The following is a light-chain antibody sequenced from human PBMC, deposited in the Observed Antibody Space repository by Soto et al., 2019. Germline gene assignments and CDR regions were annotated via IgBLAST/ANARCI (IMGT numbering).Light chain of an antibody. CDR3: SSYTSSSTLYV. Sequence: QSALTQPASVFGSPGQSITFSCTGTSSDVGGYNFVSWYQQHPGKAPKLMIYEVSSRPSGVSNRFSGSKSGNTASLTISGLQAEDEADYYCSSYTSSSTLYVFGTGTKLTVL. CDR1: SSDVGGYNF. V-gene: IGLV2-14*03. CDR2: EVS. J-gene: IGLJ1*01.